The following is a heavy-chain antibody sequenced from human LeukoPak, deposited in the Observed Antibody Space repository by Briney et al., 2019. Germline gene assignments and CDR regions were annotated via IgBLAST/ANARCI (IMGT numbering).Heavy chain of an antibody. CDR3: TRSGYSNGYDY. CDR2: ITPDGNAA. V-gene: IGHV3-74*03. CDR1: GFTFSGHW. D-gene: IGHD2-15*01. Sequence: PGGSLRLPCVASGFTFSGHWMHWVRQVPGKGLMAVSRITPDGNAAAYADSVKGRFTISRDNAKNTLYLEMNSLTAEDTALYHCTRSGYSNGYDYWGQGTPVTVSS. J-gene: IGHJ4*02.